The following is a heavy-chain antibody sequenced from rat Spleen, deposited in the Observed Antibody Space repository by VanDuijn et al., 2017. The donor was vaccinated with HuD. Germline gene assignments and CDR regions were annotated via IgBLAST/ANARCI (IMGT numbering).Heavy chain of an antibody. CDR1: GFTFNNYW. CDR2: ITETGGST. D-gene: IGHD1-6*01. CDR3: ARSGEDGYTYYWYFDL. J-gene: IGHJ1*01. Sequence: EVQLVESGGGIVQPGRSLKLSCVASGFTFNNYWMTWIRQAPGKGLEWVAPITETGGSTYYGDSLKVRFTISRDNAKSTLYLQMNSLRSEDTATYYCARSGEDGYTYYWYFDLWGQGVMVAVSS. V-gene: IGHV5-31*01.